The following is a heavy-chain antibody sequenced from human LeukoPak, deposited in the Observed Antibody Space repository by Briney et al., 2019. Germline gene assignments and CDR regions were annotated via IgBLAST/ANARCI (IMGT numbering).Heavy chain of an antibody. V-gene: IGHV4-34*01. CDR3: ARQGVYYDILTGYSPGGYYFDY. J-gene: IGHJ4*02. CDR1: GGSFSGYY. Sequence: SETLSLTCAVYGGSFSGYYWSWIRQPPGKGLEWIGEINHSGSTNYNPSLKSRVTISVDTSKNQFSLKLSSVTAADTAVYYCARQGVYYDILTGYSPGGYYFDYWGQGTLVTVSS. CDR2: INHSGST. D-gene: IGHD3-9*01.